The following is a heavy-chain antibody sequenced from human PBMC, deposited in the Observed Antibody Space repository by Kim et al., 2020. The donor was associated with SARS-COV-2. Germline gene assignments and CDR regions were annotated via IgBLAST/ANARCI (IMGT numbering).Heavy chain of an antibody. D-gene: IGHD3-10*01. V-gene: IGHV3-30*18. J-gene: IGHJ4*02. Sequence: GGSLRLSCAASGFSFRSYGMYWVRQAPGKGLEWVSAISPLGDFTFYADSLEGRFTISRDNSKNTVYLQLNSLRPDDTAVYFCAKRGSDPVTHRYFDSWGQGTLVTVSS. CDR3: AKRGSDPVTHRYFDS. CDR2: ISPLGDFT. CDR1: GFSFRSYG.